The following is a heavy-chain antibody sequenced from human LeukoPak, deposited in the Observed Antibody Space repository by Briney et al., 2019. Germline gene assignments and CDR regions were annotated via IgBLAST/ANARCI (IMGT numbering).Heavy chain of an antibody. J-gene: IGHJ4*02. CDR3: ARRHSLEWLLDY. V-gene: IGHV4-39*01. CDR1: GDSFTSTNSY. D-gene: IGHD3-3*01. Sequence: PSETLSLTCTVSGDSFTSTNSYWGWIRQPPGKGLEWIGSIYYTGSTYYNPSLKSRVTISLDTSKKQFSLKLSSVTAADTAVYYCARRHSLEWLLDYWGQGTLVTVSS. CDR2: IYYTGST.